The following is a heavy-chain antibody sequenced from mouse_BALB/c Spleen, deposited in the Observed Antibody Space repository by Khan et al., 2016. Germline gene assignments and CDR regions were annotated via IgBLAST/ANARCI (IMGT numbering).Heavy chain of an antibody. CDR2: IWGDGRT. D-gene: IGHD1-1*01. CDR3: SSYYDGFAY. J-gene: IGHJ3*01. V-gene: IGHV2-6-7*01. CDR1: GFSLTGYG. Sequence: QVQLKESGPGLVAPSQSLSITCTVSGFSLTGYGVNWVRQPPGKGLEWLGKIWGDGRTDYNSALKSSVSISKDNSKSHVFLKMNSLQTDDTANYYCSSYYDGFAYWGQGTLVIVSA.